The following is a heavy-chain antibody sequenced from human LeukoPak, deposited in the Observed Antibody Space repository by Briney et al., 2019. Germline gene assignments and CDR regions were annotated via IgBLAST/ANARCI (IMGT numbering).Heavy chain of an antibody. D-gene: IGHD2-2*01. J-gene: IGHJ4*02. CDR2: TYYSGST. CDR1: GDFINSALYF. CDR3: ARACCTSTRCPFDS. Sequence: PSETLSLTCTVSGDFINSALYFWTWIRQHPGEGLEWIGYTYYSGSTHYNPSLKSRVIISVDTSKNQFSLKLSSVTAADTAVYYCARACCTSTRCPFDSWGQGTLVTVSS. V-gene: IGHV4-31*03.